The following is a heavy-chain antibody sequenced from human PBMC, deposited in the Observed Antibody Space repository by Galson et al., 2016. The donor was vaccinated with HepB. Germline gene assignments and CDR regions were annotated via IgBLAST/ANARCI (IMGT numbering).Heavy chain of an antibody. CDR2: IHYSGST. D-gene: IGHD5-18*01. Sequence: TLSLTCTVSGGSISSGGYYWSWIRQHPGKGLEWIGYIHYSGSTYYNPSLESRVSISVDTSKNQFSLKLSSVTAADTAVYYCSRDKNERGYIYGHFDYWGQGALVTVSS. CDR1: GGSISSGGYY. J-gene: IGHJ4*02. CDR3: SRDKNERGYIYGHFDY. V-gene: IGHV4-31*03.